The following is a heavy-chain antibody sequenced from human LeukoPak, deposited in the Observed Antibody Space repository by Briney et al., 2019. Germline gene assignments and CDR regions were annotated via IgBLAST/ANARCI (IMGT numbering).Heavy chain of an antibody. J-gene: IGHJ4*02. Sequence: GASVKVSCKASGYTFTSYAMHWVRQAPGQRLEWMGWINAGNGNTKYSQKFQGRVTITRDTSASTAYMELSSLRSEDTAVYYCARENDYVWGSYRYFDYWGQGTLVTVSS. CDR2: INAGNGNT. CDR1: GYTFTSYA. CDR3: ARENDYVWGSYRYFDY. V-gene: IGHV1-3*01. D-gene: IGHD3-16*02.